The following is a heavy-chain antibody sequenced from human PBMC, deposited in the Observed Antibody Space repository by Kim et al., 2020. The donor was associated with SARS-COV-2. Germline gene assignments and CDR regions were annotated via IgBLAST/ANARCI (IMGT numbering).Heavy chain of an antibody. CDR3: ARGGYRLPIDY. CDR2: T. D-gene: IGHD5-18*01. J-gene: IGHJ4*02. Sequence: TKYATSMKSRFTISIDDSKHTLYIQMGSLRAETMAVYYCARGGYRLPIDYWGQGTLVTVSS. V-gene: IGHV3-64*01.